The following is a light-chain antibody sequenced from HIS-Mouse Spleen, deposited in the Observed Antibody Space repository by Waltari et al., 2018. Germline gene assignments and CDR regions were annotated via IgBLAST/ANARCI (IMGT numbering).Light chain of an antibody. Sequence: SYELTQPPSVSVSPGQTARNTCSGDASPKQYAYWYQQKPGQAPVLVIYKASERPSGIPERFSGSSSGTTVTLTISGVQAEDEADYYCQSADSSGTYYVFGTGTKVTVL. CDR2: KAS. J-gene: IGLJ1*01. CDR3: QSADSSGTYYV. CDR1: ASPKQY. V-gene: IGLV3-25*03.